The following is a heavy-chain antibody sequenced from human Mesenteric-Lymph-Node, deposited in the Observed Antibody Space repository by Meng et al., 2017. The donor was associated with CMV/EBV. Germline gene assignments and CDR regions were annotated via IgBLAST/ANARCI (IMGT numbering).Heavy chain of an antibody. CDR3: ATCSSTSCSLYYFDY. CDR2: IIPIFGTA. Sequence: SVKVSCKASGGTFSSYAISWVRQAPGQGLEWMGGIIPIFGTANYAQKFQGRVTITADKSTSTAYMELSSLRSEDTAVYYCATCSSTSCSLYYFDYWGQGTLVTVSS. J-gene: IGHJ4*02. V-gene: IGHV1-69*06. CDR1: GGTFSSYA. D-gene: IGHD2-2*01.